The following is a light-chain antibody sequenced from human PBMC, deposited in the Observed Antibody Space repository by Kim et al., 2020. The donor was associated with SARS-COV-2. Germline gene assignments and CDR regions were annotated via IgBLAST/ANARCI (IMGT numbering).Light chain of an antibody. J-gene: IGKJ1*01. V-gene: IGKV1-39*01. Sequence: ASVGDRVTSTCRESQSISSYLKCCQRKTVKARKLLIYAASSLQSGVPSRFSGSGSGTDFTLTISSLQPEDFATYYCQQSYSTPRSFGQGTKVDIK. CDR1: QSISSY. CDR3: QQSYSTPRS. CDR2: AAS.